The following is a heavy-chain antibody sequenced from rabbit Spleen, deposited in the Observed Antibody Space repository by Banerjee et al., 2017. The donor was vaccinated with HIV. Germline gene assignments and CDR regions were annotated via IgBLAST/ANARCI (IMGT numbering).Heavy chain of an antibody. Sequence: QEQLVESGGGLVKPEGSLKLSCIASGFSFSNKAVMCWVRQAPGKGLEWIGCIGSNSGNTYYASWAKGRFTISKTSSPTVTLQVTRLTAADTATYFCARDTSSSSFSSYGMDLWGQGTLVTVS. CDR1: GFSFSNKAV. D-gene: IGHD1-1*01. V-gene: IGHV1S45*01. CDR3: ARDTSSSSFSSYGMDL. CDR2: IGSNSGNT. J-gene: IGHJ6*01.